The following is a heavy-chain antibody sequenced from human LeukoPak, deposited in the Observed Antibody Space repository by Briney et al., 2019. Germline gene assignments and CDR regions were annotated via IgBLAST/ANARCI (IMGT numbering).Heavy chain of an antibody. CDR1: GFTFSSYW. Sequence: GGSLRLSCAASGFTFSSYWMSWVRQAPGKGLEWVANIKQDGSEKYYVDSVKGRFTISRDNAKNSLYLQMDSLRAEDTAMYYCARDLGYSYGVYFDYWGQGALVTVSS. J-gene: IGHJ4*02. V-gene: IGHV3-7*01. D-gene: IGHD5-18*01. CDR2: IKQDGSEK. CDR3: ARDLGYSYGVYFDY.